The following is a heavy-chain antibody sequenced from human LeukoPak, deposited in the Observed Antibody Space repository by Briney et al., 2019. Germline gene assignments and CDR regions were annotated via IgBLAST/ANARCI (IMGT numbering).Heavy chain of an antibody. CDR3: ARDRRLRVRGASSVDYGMDV. CDR1: GGTFSSYA. V-gene: IGHV1-69*13. J-gene: IGHJ6*02. Sequence: SVKVSCKASGGTFSSYAISWVRQAPGQGLEWMGGIIPIFGTANYAQKFQGRVTITADESTSTAYMELSSLRSEDTAVYYCARDRRLRVRGASSVDYGMDVWGQGTTVTASS. D-gene: IGHD3-10*01. CDR2: IIPIFGTA.